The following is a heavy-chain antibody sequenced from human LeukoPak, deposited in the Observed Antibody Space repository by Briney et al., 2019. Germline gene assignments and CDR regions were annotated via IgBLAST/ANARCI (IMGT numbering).Heavy chain of an antibody. CDR1: GGSISSSRYS. Sequence: SETLSLTCTVSGGSISSSRYSWRRLRQPPGKGLEGYGSIYYSGSTSYNPSLKSRVTISVDTSKNQFSLKLSSVTAADTAVYYCASYDFWSGRSLFDYWGQGTLVTVSS. D-gene: IGHD3-3*01. CDR3: ASYDFWSGRSLFDY. CDR2: IYYSGST. J-gene: IGHJ4*02. V-gene: IGHV4-39*01.